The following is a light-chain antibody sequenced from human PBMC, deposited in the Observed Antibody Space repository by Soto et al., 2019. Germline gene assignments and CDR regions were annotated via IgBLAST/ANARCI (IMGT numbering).Light chain of an antibody. CDR1: QTVSRN. Sequence: ESVLTKYKDTLSFSPGERATLSCRASQTVSRNLAWYQQRPGQAPRLLIYDISNRAAGVPARFSGSGSETEFTLTIRSLQSEDFAVYFCQQYNNWPSFGQGTRLEIK. CDR2: DIS. V-gene: IGKV3-15*01. CDR3: QQYNNWPS. J-gene: IGKJ5*01.